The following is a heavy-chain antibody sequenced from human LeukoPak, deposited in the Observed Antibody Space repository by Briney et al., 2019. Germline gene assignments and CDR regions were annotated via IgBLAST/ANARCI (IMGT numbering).Heavy chain of an antibody. CDR3: ARTDETAPAEDFQH. CDR2: IYSGGST. Sequence: GGSLRLSCAASGFSVSSNYKSWVRQAPGKGLEWVSAIYSGGSTYYADSVKGRFTISRDNSKNTLYLQMKSLRAEDTAVYYCARTDETAPAEDFQHWGQGTLVTVSS. D-gene: IGHD2-21*02. J-gene: IGHJ1*01. V-gene: IGHV3-53*01. CDR1: GFSVSSNY.